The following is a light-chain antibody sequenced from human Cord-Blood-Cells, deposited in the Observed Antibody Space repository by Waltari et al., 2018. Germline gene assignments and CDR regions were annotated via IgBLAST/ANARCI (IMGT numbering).Light chain of an antibody. CDR3: QSADSSGTYVV. CDR1: ALPQQY. V-gene: IGLV3-25*03. Sequence: SSELTQQPSLSVSPGQKARITSSGDALPQQYAYWYQQKPGQAPVLVIYKDSERPSGIPERFSGSSSGTTVTLTISGVQAEDEADYYCQSADSSGTYVVFGGGTKLTVL. J-gene: IGLJ2*01. CDR2: KDS.